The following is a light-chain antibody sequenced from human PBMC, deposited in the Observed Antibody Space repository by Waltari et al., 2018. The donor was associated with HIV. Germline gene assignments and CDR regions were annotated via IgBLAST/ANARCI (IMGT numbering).Light chain of an antibody. Sequence: QSVLTQPPSASGTPGQRVTISCSGSSSNIGSNYVYWYQQVPGTAPKLLLYRKNRRPSGVPDRFSGSKSGTAASLAISGLRSEDEADYYCASWDASLSGHYVCGPGTRVTVL. V-gene: IGLV1-47*01. CDR1: SSNIGSNY. CDR3: ASWDASLSGHYV. J-gene: IGLJ1*01. CDR2: RKN.